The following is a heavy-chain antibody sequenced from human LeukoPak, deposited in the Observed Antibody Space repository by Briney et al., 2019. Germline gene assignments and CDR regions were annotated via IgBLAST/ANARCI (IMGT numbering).Heavy chain of an antibody. D-gene: IGHD2-21*02. CDR3: ASAGVTRTYFDY. CDR1: GYSISSGYY. Sequence: PSETLSLTCAVSGYSISSGYYWGWIRQPPGKGLEWIGSIYHSGSTYYNPSLKRRVTISVDTPKNQFSLKLSSVTAADTAVYYCASAGVTRTYFDYWGQGTLVTVSS. J-gene: IGHJ4*02. CDR2: IYHSGST. V-gene: IGHV4-38-2*01.